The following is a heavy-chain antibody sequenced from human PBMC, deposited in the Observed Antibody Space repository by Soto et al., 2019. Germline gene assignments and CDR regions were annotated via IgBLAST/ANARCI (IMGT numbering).Heavy chain of an antibody. J-gene: IGHJ4*02. CDR1: GFTFSSSA. D-gene: IGHD6-6*01. Sequence: GGSLRLSCAASGFTFSSSAMSWVRQAPGKGLEWVSAISGSGDSTYLAESEKGRFTISRDNSKNTLYLQINSLRGEDTAVYYCAKSTMAARPAHYFDYWGQGTLVTVSS. CDR3: AKSTMAARPAHYFDY. CDR2: ISGSGDST. V-gene: IGHV3-23*01.